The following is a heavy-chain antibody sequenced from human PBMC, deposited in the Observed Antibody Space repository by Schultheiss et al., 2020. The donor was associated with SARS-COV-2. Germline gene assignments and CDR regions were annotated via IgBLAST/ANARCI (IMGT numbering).Heavy chain of an antibody. Sequence: GGSLRLSCAASGFTFGTYNMHWVRQAPGKGLEFVASIRSSGRDIYYADSMQGRFTISRDNANNSLYLQMHSLRAEDTAVYYCGRDRSWWTPYNCFDLWGRGTLVTVSS. CDR1: GFTFGTYN. D-gene: IGHD2-15*01. CDR3: GRDRSWWTPYNCFDL. CDR2: IRSSGRDI. V-gene: IGHV3-21*01. J-gene: IGHJ5*02.